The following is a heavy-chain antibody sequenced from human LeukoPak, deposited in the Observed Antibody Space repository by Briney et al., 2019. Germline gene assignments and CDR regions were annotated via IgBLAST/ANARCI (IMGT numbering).Heavy chain of an antibody. J-gene: IGHJ4*02. D-gene: IGHD6-13*01. CDR2: IYCSGST. CDR3: ARGGGSSWYGFDY. V-gene: IGHV4-59*01. Sequence: SETLSLTCTVYGGSLSSYYWSWIRQPPGKGLEWIGYIYCSGSTNYNPSLKSRVTISVDPSKNQFSLKLSSVTAADTAVYYCARGGGSSWYGFDYWGQGTLVTVSS. CDR1: GGSLSSYY.